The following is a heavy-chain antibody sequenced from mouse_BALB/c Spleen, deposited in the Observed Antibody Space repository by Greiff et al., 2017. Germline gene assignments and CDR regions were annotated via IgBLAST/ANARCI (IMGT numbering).Heavy chain of an antibody. D-gene: IGHD2-3*01. J-gene: IGHJ1*01. CDR1: GYAFSSSW. Sequence: VQLQQSGPELVKPGASVKISCKASGYAFSSSWMNWVKQRPGQGLEWIGRIYPGDGDTNYNGKFKGKATLTADKSSSTAYMQLSSLTSVDSAVYFCAREGDGYSYRNWYFDVWGAGTTVTVSS. CDR2: IYPGDGDT. V-gene: IGHV1-82*01. CDR3: AREGDGYSYRNWYFDV.